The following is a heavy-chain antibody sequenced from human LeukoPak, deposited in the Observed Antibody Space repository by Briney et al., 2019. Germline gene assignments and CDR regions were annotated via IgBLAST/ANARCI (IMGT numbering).Heavy chain of an antibody. J-gene: IGHJ4*02. V-gene: IGHV3-53*01. CDR3: ARGDDSGYYDYFDY. D-gene: IGHD3-22*01. CDR1: GFTVSTYR. CDR2: IYTGGNT. Sequence: PGGSLRLSCAASGFTVSTYRMSWVRQAPGKGLEWVSTIYTGGNTYYAASVKGRFTISRDFSKNTVFLHMNSLRAEDTAMYYCARGDDSGYYDYFDYWGQGALVTVSS.